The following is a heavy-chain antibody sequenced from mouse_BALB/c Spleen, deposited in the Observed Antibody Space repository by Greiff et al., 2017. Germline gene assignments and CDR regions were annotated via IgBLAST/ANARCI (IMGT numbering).Heavy chain of an antibody. Sequence: VQLQESGPGLVAPSQSLSITCTVSGFSLTSYDISWIRQPPGKGLEWLGVIWTGGGTNYNSAFMSRLSISKDNSKSQVFLKMNSLQTDDTAIYYCVRESGKRYAMDYWGQGTSVTVSS. CDR2: IWTGGGT. D-gene: IGHD1-1*01. CDR1: GFSLTSYD. J-gene: IGHJ4*01. CDR3: VRESGKRYAMDY. V-gene: IGHV2-9-2*01.